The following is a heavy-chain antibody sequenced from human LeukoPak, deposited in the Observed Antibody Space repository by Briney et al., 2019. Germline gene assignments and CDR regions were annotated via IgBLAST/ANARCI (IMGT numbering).Heavy chain of an antibody. J-gene: IGHJ3*02. Sequence: GGSLRLSCAASTFTFSSYGMSWVRQAPGKGLGWVSAISGSGGTAYYADSVKGRFTISRDNSENTLYLQMNSLRADDTAVYYCAKGSSTVTTRAAFDIWGQGTMVTVSS. V-gene: IGHV3-23*01. D-gene: IGHD4-17*01. CDR1: TFTFSSYG. CDR3: AKGSSTVTTRAAFDI. CDR2: ISGSGGTA.